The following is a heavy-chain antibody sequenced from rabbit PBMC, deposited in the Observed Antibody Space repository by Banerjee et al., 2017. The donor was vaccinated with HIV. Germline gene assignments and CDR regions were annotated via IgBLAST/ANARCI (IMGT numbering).Heavy chain of an antibody. J-gene: IGHJ4*01. CDR3: ARDLAGVIGWNFNL. Sequence: SGFSFSSSYWICWVRQAPGKGLEWIACIDAGYRAKTYYASWAKGRFTVSKTSSTTVTLQLNSLTAADTATYFCARDLAGVIGWNFNLWGPGTLVTVS. D-gene: IGHD4-1*01. V-gene: IGHV1S45*01. CDR1: GFSFSSSYW. CDR2: IDAGYRAKT.